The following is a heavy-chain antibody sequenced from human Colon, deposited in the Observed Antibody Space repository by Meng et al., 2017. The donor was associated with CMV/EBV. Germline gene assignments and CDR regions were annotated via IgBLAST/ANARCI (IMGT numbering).Heavy chain of an antibody. V-gene: IGHV3-23*01. Sequence: GSLRLSCVGSGFTFGSYALSWVRQAPGKGLEWVSTVSGSSITTYYADSVKGRFTISRDNYNDILSLEMNSLRAEDTALYYCVKDHKDWGHGTLVTVSS. CDR3: VKDHKD. J-gene: IGHJ4*01. CDR2: VSGSSITT. CDR1: GFTFGSYA.